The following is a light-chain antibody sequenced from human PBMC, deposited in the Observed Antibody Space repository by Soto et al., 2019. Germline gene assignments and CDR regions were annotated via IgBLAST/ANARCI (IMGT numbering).Light chain of an antibody. CDR2: AAS. Sequence: DIQLTQSPSSLSASVGDRVSIPCRASQSISNYLNWYQQKPGKAPKVLIFAASRLQSGGPSRFSGSGSGTDFTLTITSLQPEDFATYYCQQSYSRTFGQGTKVDIK. CDR3: QQSYSRT. V-gene: IGKV1-39*01. CDR1: QSISNY. J-gene: IGKJ1*01.